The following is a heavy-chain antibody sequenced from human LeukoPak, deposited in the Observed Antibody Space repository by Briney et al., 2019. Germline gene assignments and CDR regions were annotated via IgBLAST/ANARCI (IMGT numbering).Heavy chain of an antibody. CDR3: AKGRGTTVTSAANY. J-gene: IGHJ4*02. CDR1: GFTFSSYA. Sequence: PGGSLRLSCAASGFTFSSYAMSWVRQAPGKGLEWVSSIGGSSDNTFYADSVKDRFTISRDNSKNTLFLQMNSLRAEDTAVYYCAKGRGTTVTSAANYWGQGTLVTVSS. V-gene: IGHV3-23*01. D-gene: IGHD4-17*01. CDR2: IGGSSDNT.